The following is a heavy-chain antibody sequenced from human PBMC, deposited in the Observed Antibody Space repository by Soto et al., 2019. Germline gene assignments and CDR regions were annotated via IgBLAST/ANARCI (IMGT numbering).Heavy chain of an antibody. CDR2: ISGSGGTT. CDR1: GFTFSRHA. CDR3: AKQRADFGSGSDTFYLDN. D-gene: IGHD3-10*01. Sequence: EVQLLESGGGLVQPGGSLRISCLASGFTFSRHAMSWVRQAPGKGLEWVSAISGSGGTTFYADSVKGRFAVSRDNSNNTLYLEMDSLSADDTAVYYCAKQRADFGSGSDTFYLDNWGRGTLVTVSS. J-gene: IGHJ4*02. V-gene: IGHV3-23*01.